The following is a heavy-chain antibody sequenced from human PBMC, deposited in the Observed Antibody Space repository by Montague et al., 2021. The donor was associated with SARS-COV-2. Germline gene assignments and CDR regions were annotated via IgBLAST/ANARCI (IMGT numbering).Heavy chain of an antibody. CDR3: ARIPEGSKYYFDF. V-gene: IGHV6-1*01. D-gene: IGHD2-2*01. Sequence: CAISGDSVSSNNATRNWIRQAPSRGLECLGRTYFGFKWYNDYAQFVKSQITIDPDTSKHHFSLHLNSVTPEDTAVYYCARIPEGSKYYFDFWVQGTLLTV. CDR1: GDSVSSNNAT. CDR2: TYFGFKWYN. J-gene: IGHJ4*02.